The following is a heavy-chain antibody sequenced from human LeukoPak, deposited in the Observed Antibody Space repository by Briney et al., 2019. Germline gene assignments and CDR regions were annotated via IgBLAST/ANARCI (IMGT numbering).Heavy chain of an antibody. CDR3: ARKYGTLSIAAPYYYYYYMDV. CDR1: GFTFSSYW. J-gene: IGHJ6*03. CDR2: IKQDGSEK. Sequence: GGSLRLSCAASGFTFSSYWMSWVRQAPGKGLEWVANIKQDGSEKYYVDSVKGRFTISRDNAKNSLYLQMNSLRAEDTAVYYCARKYGTLSIAAPYYYYYYMDVWGKGTTVTVSS. D-gene: IGHD6-6*01. V-gene: IGHV3-7*01.